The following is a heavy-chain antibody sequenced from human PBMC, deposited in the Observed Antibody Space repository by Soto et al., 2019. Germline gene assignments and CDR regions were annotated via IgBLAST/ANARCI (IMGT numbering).Heavy chain of an antibody. CDR2: INPSGGSA. V-gene: IGHV1-46*03. J-gene: IGHJ4*02. CDR3: ARSHHYGSGAYTPDDN. Sequence: QVQLVQSGAEVKKPGASVKVSCKASGYTFTSYYMHWVRQAPGQGLEWMGMINPSGGSASYTQKFPGRVTMTRDPSTNTLYMELSSLRAEDTAVYYCARSHHYGSGAYTPDDNWGQGTLVIVSS. CDR1: GYTFTSYY. D-gene: IGHD3-10*01.